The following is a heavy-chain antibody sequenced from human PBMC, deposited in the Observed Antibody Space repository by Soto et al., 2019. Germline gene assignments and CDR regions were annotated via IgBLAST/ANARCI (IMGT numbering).Heavy chain of an antibody. D-gene: IGHD2-15*01. CDR3: ARWYLSARGYYYYGMDV. V-gene: IGHV1-3*01. J-gene: IGHJ6*02. CDR2: INAGNGNT. Sequence: ASVKVSCKASGYTFASYAMHWVRQAPGQRLEWMGWINAGNGNTKYSQKFQGRVTITRDTSASTAYMELSSLRSEDTAVYYCARWYLSARGYYYYGMDVWGQGTTVTVSS. CDR1: GYTFASYA.